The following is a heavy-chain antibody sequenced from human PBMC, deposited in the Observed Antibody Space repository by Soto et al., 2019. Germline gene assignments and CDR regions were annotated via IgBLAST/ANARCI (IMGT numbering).Heavy chain of an antibody. V-gene: IGHV3-23*01. Sequence: GGSLRLSCAASGFTFSSYAMSWVRQAPGKGLEWVSAISGSGGSTYYADSVKGRFTISRDNSKNTLYLQMNSLRAEDTAVYYCAKDFDLLYFDWLLLDTFDYWGQGTLVPVSS. CDR3: AKDFDLLYFDWLLLDTFDY. CDR1: GFTFSSYA. CDR2: ISGSGGST. J-gene: IGHJ4*02. D-gene: IGHD3-9*01.